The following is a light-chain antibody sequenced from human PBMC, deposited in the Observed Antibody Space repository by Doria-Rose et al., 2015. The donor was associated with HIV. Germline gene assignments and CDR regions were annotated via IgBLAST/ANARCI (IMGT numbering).Light chain of an antibody. CDR1: QSLLYTSKHY. J-gene: IGKJ3*01. Sequence: TQSPGSLGMSVGERATLNCKSNQSLLYTSKHYLAWYQQKPGQHPKLLIYWASTRQSGVPARFSRSGSGTDFTLTISSLEAEDVAVYYCQQYYDTPSFGPGTTVDIK. V-gene: IGKV4-1*01. CDR2: WAS. CDR3: QQYYDTPS.